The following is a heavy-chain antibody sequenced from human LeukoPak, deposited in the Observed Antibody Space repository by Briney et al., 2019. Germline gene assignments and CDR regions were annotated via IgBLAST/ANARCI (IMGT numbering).Heavy chain of an antibody. D-gene: IGHD3-3*01. J-gene: IGHJ4*02. V-gene: IGHV1-2*02. CDR1: GYTFTGYY. CDR2: INPNSGGT. Sequence: AASVKVSCKASGYTFTGYYMHWVRQAPGQGLEWMGWINPNSGGTNYAQKFQGRVTMTRDTSISTAYMELSRLRSDDTAVYYCARTYYDFWSGYYIGDSSAQPPYYWGQGTLVTVSS. CDR3: ARTYYDFWSGYYIGDSSAQPPYY.